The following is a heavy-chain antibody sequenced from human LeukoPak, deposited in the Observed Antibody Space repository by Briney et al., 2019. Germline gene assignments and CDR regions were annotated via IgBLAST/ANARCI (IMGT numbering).Heavy chain of an antibody. CDR1: GFTFTSYS. Sequence: GGSLRLSCAASGFTFTSYSMNWVRQAPGKGRQWVSITRSSNGHIYYADSVKGRFTISRDKAKKSLYLQMNSLRAEDTAVYYCARGEGPSTLDYWGQGTLVTVSS. J-gene: IGHJ4*02. CDR2: TRSSNGHI. CDR3: ARGEGPSTLDY. D-gene: IGHD3-3*02. V-gene: IGHV3-21*01.